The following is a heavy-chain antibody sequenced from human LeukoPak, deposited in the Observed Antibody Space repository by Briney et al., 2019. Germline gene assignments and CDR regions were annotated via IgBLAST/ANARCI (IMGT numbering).Heavy chain of an antibody. V-gene: IGHV3-7*01. Sequence: GGSLRLSCAASGFTFSSYWMSWVRQPPGKGLEWVANIKQDGSEKYYLYSVKGRFTITRDNAKYSLYLQMNSLRAEDTAVYYCARLTVVVVPAAIEYYFDYWGQGTLVTVSS. J-gene: IGHJ4*02. CDR3: ARLTVVVVPAAIEYYFDY. CDR2: IKQDGSEK. D-gene: IGHD2-2*02. CDR1: GFTFSSYW.